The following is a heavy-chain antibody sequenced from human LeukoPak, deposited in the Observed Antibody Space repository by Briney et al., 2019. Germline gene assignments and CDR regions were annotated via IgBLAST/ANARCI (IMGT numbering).Heavy chain of an antibody. J-gene: IGHJ6*02. D-gene: IGHD3-22*01. V-gene: IGHV3-64D*06. Sequence: GGSLRLSCSASGFTFSSYAMHWVRQAPGKGLEYVSAISSNGGSTYYADSVKGRFTISRDNSKNTLYLQMSSLRAEDTAVYYCARASWFTSGMDVWGQGTTVTVSS. CDR2: ISSNGGST. CDR3: ARASWFTSGMDV. CDR1: GFTFSSYA.